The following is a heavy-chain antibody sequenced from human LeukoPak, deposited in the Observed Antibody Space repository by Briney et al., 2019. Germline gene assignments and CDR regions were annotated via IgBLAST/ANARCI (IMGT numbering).Heavy chain of an antibody. CDR2: INHSGST. D-gene: IGHD5-18*01. Sequence: SETLSLTCAVYGGSFSGYYWSWIRQPPGKGLEWIGEINHSGSTNYNPSLKSRVSISVDTSKNQVSLKVTSVTAADTAIYYCARVSETAMITLWGQGTLVTVSS. V-gene: IGHV4-34*01. CDR1: GGSFSGYY. J-gene: IGHJ4*02. CDR3: ARVSETAMITL.